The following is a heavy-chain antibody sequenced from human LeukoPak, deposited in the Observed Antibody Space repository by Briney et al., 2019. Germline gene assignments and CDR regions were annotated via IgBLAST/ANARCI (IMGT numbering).Heavy chain of an antibody. V-gene: IGHV3-74*03. J-gene: IGHJ4*02. CDR3: AKRAANGQTYYFDY. CDR2: INSDGST. Sequence: GGSLRLSCAASGFTFSSYWMHWVRQAPGKGLVWVSRINSDGSTTYADSVKGRFTISRDNSKNTLYLQMNSLRADDTAVYFCAKRAANGQTYYFDYWGQGTLVTVSS. CDR1: GFTFSSYW. D-gene: IGHD6-25*01.